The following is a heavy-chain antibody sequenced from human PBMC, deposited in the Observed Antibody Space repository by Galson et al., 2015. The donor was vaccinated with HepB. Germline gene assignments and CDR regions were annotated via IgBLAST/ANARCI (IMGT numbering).Heavy chain of an antibody. CDR3: AKERRYCSSTSCRTNWFDP. Sequence: SLRLSCAASGFTFSSYGMHWVRQAPGKGLEWVAVISYDGSNKYYADSVRGRFTISRDNSKNTLYLQMNSLRAEDTAVYYCAKERRYCSSTSCRTNWFDPWGQGTLVTVSS. J-gene: IGHJ5*02. CDR1: GFTFSSYG. V-gene: IGHV3-30*18. CDR2: ISYDGSNK. D-gene: IGHD2-2*01.